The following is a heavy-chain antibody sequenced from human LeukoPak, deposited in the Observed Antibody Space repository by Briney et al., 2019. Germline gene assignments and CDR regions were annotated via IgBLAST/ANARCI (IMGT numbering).Heavy chain of an antibody. J-gene: IGHJ4*02. D-gene: IGHD3-22*01. CDR2: ISNDGSKK. V-gene: IGHV3-30*03. Sequence: GGSLRLSCAASGFTFSSYGMHWVRQAPGKGLDWVAVISNDGSKKYYADSVKGRFTISRDNSKNTLSLQVSSLRTEDTAVYYCARGSGDTGSYYYVYWGRGTPVTVSS. CDR1: GFTFSSYG. CDR3: ARGSGDTGSYYYVY.